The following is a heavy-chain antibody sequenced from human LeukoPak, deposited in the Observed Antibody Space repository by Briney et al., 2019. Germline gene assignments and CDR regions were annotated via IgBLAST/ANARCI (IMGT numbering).Heavy chain of an antibody. D-gene: IGHD4-17*01. J-gene: IGHJ4*02. CDR3: ARGGWLLTVTTEDDY. V-gene: IGHV3-21*01. Sequence: GGSLRLSCAASGFTFSSYSMNWVRQAPGKGLEWVSSISSSSSYIYYADSVKGRFTISRDNSKNTLYLQMNSLRAEDTAVYYCARGGWLLTVTTEDDYWGQGTLVTVSS. CDR1: GFTFSSYS. CDR2: ISSSSSYI.